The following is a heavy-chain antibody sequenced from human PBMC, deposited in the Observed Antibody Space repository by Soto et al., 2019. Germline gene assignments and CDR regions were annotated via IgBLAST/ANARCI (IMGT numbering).Heavy chain of an antibody. Sequence: QVQLVESGGGVGQPGRSLRLSCAASGFTFSSYAMHWVRQAPGKGLEWVAVISYDGSNKYYADSVKGRFTISRDNSKNTLYLHMNSLRAEDTAVYYCARARYCSGGSCSRVFDYWGQGTLVTVSS. CDR1: GFTFSSYA. D-gene: IGHD2-15*01. V-gene: IGHV3-30-3*01. CDR3: ARARYCSGGSCSRVFDY. J-gene: IGHJ4*02. CDR2: ISYDGSNK.